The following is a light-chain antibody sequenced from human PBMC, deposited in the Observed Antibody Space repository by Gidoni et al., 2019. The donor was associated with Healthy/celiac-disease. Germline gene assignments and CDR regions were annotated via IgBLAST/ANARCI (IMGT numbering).Light chain of an antibody. Sequence: QLVLTQSPSASASLGASVKLPCTLSSGHSSYAIAWHQQQPEKGPRYLMKLNSDGSHSKGDGIPVRFSGSISGAGRYLPIPSLQSEDDADYYCQTWGTGPRWVFGGGTKLTVL. J-gene: IGLJ3*02. V-gene: IGLV4-69*01. CDR2: LNSDGSH. CDR3: QTWGTGPRWV. CDR1: SGHSSYA.